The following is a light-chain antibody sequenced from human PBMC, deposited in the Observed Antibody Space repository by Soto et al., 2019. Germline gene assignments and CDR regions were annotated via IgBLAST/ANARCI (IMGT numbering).Light chain of an antibody. Sequence: EVVMRQSPATLSASPGEGATLSCRASQGIGDTLACSQHKPGQPPRLHIYDTPTRATDVPTSVRRSRSWGEFALAINSLQSEDFAVYYCHPYNNWPVNVAGVTKVDSK. CDR3: HPYNNWPVN. CDR1: QGIGDT. V-gene: IGKV3-15*01. J-gene: IGKJ4*01. CDR2: DTP.